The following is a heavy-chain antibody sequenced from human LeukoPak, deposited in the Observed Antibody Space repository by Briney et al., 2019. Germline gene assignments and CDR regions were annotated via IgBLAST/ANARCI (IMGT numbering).Heavy chain of an antibody. CDR2: IYSGGSGVTT. CDR1: GVTVNSNY. J-gene: IGHJ4*02. V-gene: IGHV3-53*01. D-gene: IGHD6-6*01. Sequence: PGGSLRLSCEASGVTVNSNYTNWVRQAPGQGLEWVSVIYSGGSGVTTYYADSVKGRFAISRDSSKNTLYLQMNSLRAEDTAVYYCARESPDRPGFDYWGQGTLVTVSS. CDR3: ARESPDRPGFDY.